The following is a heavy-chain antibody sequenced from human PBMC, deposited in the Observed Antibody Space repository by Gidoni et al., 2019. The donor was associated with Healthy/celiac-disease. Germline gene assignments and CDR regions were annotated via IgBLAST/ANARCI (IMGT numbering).Heavy chain of an antibody. J-gene: IGHJ6*03. D-gene: IGHD5-18*01. V-gene: IGHV3-21*01. CDR2: ISSSSSYI. Sequence: EVQLVESGGGLVKPGGSLRLSCSASGFTSSSYSMNWVRQAPGKGLEWVSSISSSSSYIYYADSVKGRFTISRDNAKNSLYLQMNSLRAEDTAVYYCARDGSLYSYGTYYYYMDVWGKGTTVTVSS. CDR1: GFTSSSYS. CDR3: ARDGSLYSYGTYYYYMDV.